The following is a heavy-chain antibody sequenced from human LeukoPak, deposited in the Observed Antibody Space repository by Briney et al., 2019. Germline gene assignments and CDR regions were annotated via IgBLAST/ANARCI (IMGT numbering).Heavy chain of an antibody. CDR1: GGTFSSYA. CDR3: ARDQGLRYCSSTSCSAFDI. CDR2: IIPILGIA. Sequence: SVKVSCKASGGTFSSYAISWVRQAPGQGLEWMGRIIPILGIANYAQKFQGRVTITADKSTSTAYMELSSLRSEDTAVYYCARDQGLRYCSSTSCSAFDIWGQGTMVTVSS. D-gene: IGHD2-2*01. J-gene: IGHJ3*02. V-gene: IGHV1-69*04.